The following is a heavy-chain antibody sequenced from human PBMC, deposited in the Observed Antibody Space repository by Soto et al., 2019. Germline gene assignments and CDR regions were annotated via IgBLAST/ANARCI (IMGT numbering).Heavy chain of an antibody. CDR1: GYTFTSYA. Sequence: ASVKVSCKASGYTFTSYAMYWVRQAPGQRLEWMGWINAGNGNTKYSQKFQGRVTITRDTSASTAYMELSSLRSEDTAVYYCARDRVPAAPPYYYDLMDVWGKGTTDTGSS. CDR3: ARDRVPAAPPYYYDLMDV. J-gene: IGHJ6*03. CDR2: INAGNGNT. V-gene: IGHV1-3*01. D-gene: IGHD2-2*01.